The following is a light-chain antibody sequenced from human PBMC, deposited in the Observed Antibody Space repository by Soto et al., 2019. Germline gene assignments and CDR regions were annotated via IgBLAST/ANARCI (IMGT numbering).Light chain of an antibody. J-gene: IGLJ3*02. CDR3: LLYYNTVGLV. CDR2: DTT. V-gene: IGLV7-46*01. CDR1: TGTVTSGHY. Sequence: QAVVTQEPSLTVSPGGTVTLTCASTTGTVTSGHYPYWFQQKPGQAPRTLIYDTTNRHSWTPARFSGSLLGGKAALTLSGEQPEDEAEYFCLLYYNTVGLVFGGGTKLTVL.